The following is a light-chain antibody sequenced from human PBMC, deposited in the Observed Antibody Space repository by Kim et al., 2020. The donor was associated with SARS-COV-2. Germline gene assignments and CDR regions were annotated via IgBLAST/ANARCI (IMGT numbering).Light chain of an antibody. CDR3: GTWNTNLTAGV. CDR2: DNN. CDR1: SSNIGNNY. J-gene: IGLJ3*02. Sequence: GQGVTIPCAGSSSNIGNNYVAWYQQLPGTAPKLLIYDNNKRPSGITDRFSGSKSGTSATLGITGLQTGDEADYHCGTWNTNLTAGVFGGGTQLTVL. V-gene: IGLV1-51*01.